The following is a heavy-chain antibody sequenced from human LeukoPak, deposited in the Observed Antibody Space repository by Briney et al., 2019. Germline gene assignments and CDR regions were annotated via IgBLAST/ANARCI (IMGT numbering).Heavy chain of an antibody. Sequence: SETLSLTCNVSSGSITTSSHYWGWIRQSPGKKLEWIGSIVYSGTTFYNPSLKSRVIISIDTSKSQFSLRLSSVTAADTAVYYCARYRKTGYSYGGVYYYYGMDVWGQGTTVTVSS. V-gene: IGHV4-39*07. J-gene: IGHJ6*02. CDR1: SGSITTSSHY. CDR2: IVYSGTT. D-gene: IGHD5-18*01. CDR3: ARYRKTGYSYGGVYYYYGMDV.